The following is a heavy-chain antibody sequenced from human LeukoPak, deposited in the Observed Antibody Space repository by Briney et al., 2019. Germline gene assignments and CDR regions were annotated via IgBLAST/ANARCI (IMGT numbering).Heavy chain of an antibody. D-gene: IGHD2-2*02. CDR1: GFTFSSYG. J-gene: IGHJ2*01. V-gene: IGHV3-7*01. Sequence: PGGSLRLSCAASGFTFSSYGMSWVRQAPGKGLEWVANIKQDGSEKYYVDSVKGRFTISRDNAKNSLYLQMNSLRAEDTAVYYCAILVVSAAIDWYFDLWGRGTLVTVSS. CDR2: IKQDGSEK. CDR3: AILVVSAAIDWYFDL.